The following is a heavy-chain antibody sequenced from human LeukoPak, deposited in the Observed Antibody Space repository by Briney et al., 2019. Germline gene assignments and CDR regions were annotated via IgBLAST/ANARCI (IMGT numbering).Heavy chain of an antibody. CDR3: ARGDYGDFRVFYTLFDY. CDR1: GYTFTNYW. CDR2: MYPGDSDT. D-gene: IGHD4-17*01. V-gene: IGHV5-51*01. Sequence: GESLKISCKGSGYTFTNYWIGWVRQMPGKGPEWMGIMYPGDSDTRYSPSFQGQVTISADKSISTAYLQWSSLKASDTAMYYCARGDYGDFRVFYTLFDYWGQGTLVTVSS. J-gene: IGHJ4*02.